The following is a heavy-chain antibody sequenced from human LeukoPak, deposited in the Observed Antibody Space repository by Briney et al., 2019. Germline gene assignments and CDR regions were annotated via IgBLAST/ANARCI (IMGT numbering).Heavy chain of an antibody. CDR3: AKAPLGYCSSTSCYLGAFDI. CDR2: ISWNSGSI. D-gene: IGHD2-2*01. CDR1: GFAFSTYW. Sequence: GGSLRLSCAASGFAFSTYWMHWVRQAPGKGLEWVSGISWNSGSIGYADSVKGRFTISRDNAKNSLYLQMNSLRAEDTALYYCAKAPLGYCSSTSCYLGAFDIWGQGTMVTVSS. J-gene: IGHJ3*02. V-gene: IGHV3-9*01.